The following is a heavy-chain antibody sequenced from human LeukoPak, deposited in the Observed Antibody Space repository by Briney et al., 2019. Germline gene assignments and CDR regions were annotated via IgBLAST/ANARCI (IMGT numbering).Heavy chain of an antibody. J-gene: IGHJ3*02. CDR3: ASTAYGDYTLDAFDI. Sequence: KPGESLRISCKCSGYSFTSYWISWVRQMPGKGLEWMGRIDPSDSYTNYSPSFQGHVTISADKSISTAYLQWSSLKASDTAMYYCASTAYGDYTLDAFDIWGQGTMVTVSS. V-gene: IGHV5-10-1*01. D-gene: IGHD4-17*01. CDR2: IDPSDSYT. CDR1: GYSFTSYW.